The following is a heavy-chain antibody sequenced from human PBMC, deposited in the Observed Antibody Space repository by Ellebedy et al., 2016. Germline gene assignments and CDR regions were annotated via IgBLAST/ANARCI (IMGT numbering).Heavy chain of an antibody. CDR2: IWYDGSNK. Sequence: GESLKISCAASGFTFSSYGMHWVRQAPGKGLEWVAVIWYDGSNKYYADSVKGRFTISRDNSKNTLYLQMNSLRAEDTAVYYCARDTGFTQGIGGYHWGQGTLVTVSS. CDR1: GFTFSSYG. D-gene: IGHD3-16*01. J-gene: IGHJ5*02. V-gene: IGHV3-33*01. CDR3: ARDTGFTQGIGGYH.